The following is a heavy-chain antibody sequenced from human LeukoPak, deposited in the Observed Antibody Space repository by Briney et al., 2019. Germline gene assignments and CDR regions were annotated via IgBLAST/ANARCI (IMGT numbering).Heavy chain of an antibody. CDR3: ARDERYDSSGYPFDY. CDR1: GYTFTGYF. J-gene: IGHJ4*02. CDR2: INPNSGGT. V-gene: IGHV1-2*02. D-gene: IGHD3-22*01. Sequence: GASVKVPCKASGYTFTGYFIHWVRQAPGQGLEWMGWINPNSGGTNYAQKFQGRVTMTRDTSISTAYMELSRLRSDDTAVYYCARDERYDSSGYPFDYWGQGTLVTVSS.